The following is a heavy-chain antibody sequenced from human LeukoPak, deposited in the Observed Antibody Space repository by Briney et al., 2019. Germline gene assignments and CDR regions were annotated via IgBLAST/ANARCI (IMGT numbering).Heavy chain of an antibody. D-gene: IGHD6-13*01. Sequence: GGSLRLSCAASGFTFSNYWMSWVRQAPGKGLEWVANIKQDGSEKYYVESVKGRFTISRDNAYNSLYLQLNSLRAEDTAVYYCARAFLSSSWEFDYWGQGTLVTVSS. CDR2: IKQDGSEK. J-gene: IGHJ4*02. V-gene: IGHV3-7*01. CDR1: GFTFSNYW. CDR3: ARAFLSSSWEFDY.